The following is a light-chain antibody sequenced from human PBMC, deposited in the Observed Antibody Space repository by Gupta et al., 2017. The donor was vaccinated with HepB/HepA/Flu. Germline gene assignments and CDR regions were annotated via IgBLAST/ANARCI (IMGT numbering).Light chain of an antibody. Sequence: IVLTQSQGTLSLSPGERATLSCRASQSVSSSYLAWYQQKPGQAPRLLIYGASSRATGIPDRFSGSGSGTDLTLTISRLEPEDFAVYYCQQYGSSPVFGPGTKVDI. V-gene: IGKV3-20*01. CDR1: QSVSSSY. J-gene: IGKJ3*01. CDR2: GAS. CDR3: QQYGSSPV.